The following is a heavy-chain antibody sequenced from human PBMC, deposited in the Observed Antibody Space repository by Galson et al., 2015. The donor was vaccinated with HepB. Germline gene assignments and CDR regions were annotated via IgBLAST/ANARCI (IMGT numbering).Heavy chain of an antibody. Sequence: SVKVSCKASGYTFTSYDINWVRQATGQGLEWMGWMNPNSGNTGYAQKFQGRVTMTRNTSISTAYMKLSSLRSEDTAVYYCARTPSVQGELSLWGYYYYYYMDVWGKGTTVTVSS. CDR1: GYTFTSYD. J-gene: IGHJ6*03. D-gene: IGHD3-16*02. V-gene: IGHV1-8*01. CDR2: MNPNSGNT. CDR3: ARTPSVQGELSLWGYYYYYYMDV.